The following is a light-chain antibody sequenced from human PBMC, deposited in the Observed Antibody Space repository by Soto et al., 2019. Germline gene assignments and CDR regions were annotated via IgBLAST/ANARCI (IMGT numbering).Light chain of an antibody. J-gene: IGLJ3*02. CDR2: RDT. CDR1: NIGIKN. CDR3: QVWDSNTAGV. Sequence: SYELTQPLAVSLALGQTARITCGGNNIGIKNVQWYQQKPGQAPVLVIYRDTNRPSGIPERLSGSNSGNTATLTISRAQAGDEADYYCQVWDSNTAGVFGGGTKLTVL. V-gene: IGLV3-9*01.